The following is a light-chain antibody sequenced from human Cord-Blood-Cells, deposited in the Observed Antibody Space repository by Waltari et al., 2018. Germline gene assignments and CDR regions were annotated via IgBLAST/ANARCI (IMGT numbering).Light chain of an antibody. CDR1: SSDVGGYNY. J-gene: IGLJ3*02. CDR2: DVS. CDR3: SSYTSSSTWV. V-gene: IGLV2-14*01. Sequence: QSALTQPASVSGSPGQSITISCTGTSSDVGGYNYVSWYQQHPGKAPKLMIYDVSNRPSWVSNRSSGAKSGNTASLTISGLQAEDEADYYCSSYTSSSTWVFGGGTKLTVL.